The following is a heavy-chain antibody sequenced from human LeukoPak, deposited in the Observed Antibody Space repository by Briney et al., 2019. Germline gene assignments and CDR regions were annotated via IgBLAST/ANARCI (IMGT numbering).Heavy chain of an antibody. J-gene: IGHJ4*02. CDR1: GFTFSTYG. Sequence: GGSLRLSCAASGFTFSTYGMSWVRQAPGKGLEWVSHISGSGGDTYYTDSVKGRLTISRDNSKNTLYLQMNSLRAEDTAVYYCAKVGIEQWLSQGQFFDYWGQGTLVTVSS. V-gene: IGHV3-23*01. CDR3: AKVGIEQWLSQGQFFDY. D-gene: IGHD6-19*01. CDR2: ISGSGGDT.